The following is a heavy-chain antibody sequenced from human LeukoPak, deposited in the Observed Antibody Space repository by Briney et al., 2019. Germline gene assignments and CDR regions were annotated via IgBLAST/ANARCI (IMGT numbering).Heavy chain of an antibody. J-gene: IGHJ3*02. CDR3: AKDRYYGGNRPDAFDI. Sequence: GRSLRLSCAASGYSFSSYGMQWVRQAPGKGLEWVAVIWYDGSKKYYADSVKGRFTISRDDSKNTLYLQMNSLRAEDTAVYYCAKDRYYGGNRPDAFDIWGQGTMVTVSS. CDR1: GYSFSSYG. V-gene: IGHV3-33*06. D-gene: IGHD4-23*01. CDR2: IWYDGSKK.